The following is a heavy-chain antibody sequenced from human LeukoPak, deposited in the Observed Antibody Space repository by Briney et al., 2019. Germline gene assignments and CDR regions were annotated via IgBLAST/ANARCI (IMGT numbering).Heavy chain of an antibody. CDR2: INSDERTT. D-gene: IGHD1-26*01. CDR3: AKGRWELSPLD. CDR1: GFTFSNYW. V-gene: IGHV3-74*01. J-gene: IGHJ4*02. Sequence: GGSLRLSCAASGFTFSNYWMHWVRQAPGKGLVWVSRINSDERTTRYADSVKGRFTISRDNAKNTLYLQMNSLRAEDTAVYYCAKGRWELSPLDWGQGTLVTVSS.